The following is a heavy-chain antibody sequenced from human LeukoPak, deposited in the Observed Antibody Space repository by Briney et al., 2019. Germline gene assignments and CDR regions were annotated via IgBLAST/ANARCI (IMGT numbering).Heavy chain of an antibody. Sequence: GGSLRLSCAASGFTFTNFAMAWVRQAPGKGLEWVSALSGNVHNPYYADSVKGRFTISRDNSKNTLYLEMNSLRAEDTATYFCAKDTYGRFDFWGPGTLVTVSS. V-gene: IGHV3-23*01. J-gene: IGHJ4*02. CDR1: GFTFTNFA. CDR3: AKDTYGRFDF. CDR2: LSGNVHNP. D-gene: IGHD3-10*01.